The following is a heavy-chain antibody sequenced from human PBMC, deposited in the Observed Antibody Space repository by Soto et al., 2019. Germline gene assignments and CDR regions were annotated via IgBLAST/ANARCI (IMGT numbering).Heavy chain of an antibody. D-gene: IGHD3-22*01. V-gene: IGHV1-24*01. Sequence: ASVKVSCKVSGYTLTELSMHWVRQAPGKGLEWMGGFDPEDGETIYAQKFQGRVTMTEDTSTDTAYMELSSLRSEDTAVYYCATEILYYYDSSGHNGRFDYWGQGTLVTVSS. J-gene: IGHJ4*02. CDR1: GYTLTELS. CDR3: ATEILYYYDSSGHNGRFDY. CDR2: FDPEDGET.